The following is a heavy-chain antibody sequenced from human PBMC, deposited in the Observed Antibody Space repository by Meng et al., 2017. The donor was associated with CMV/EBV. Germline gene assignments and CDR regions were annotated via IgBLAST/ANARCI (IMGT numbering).Heavy chain of an antibody. J-gene: IGHJ4*02. CDR3: ARVGRTSCYDY. CDR1: GCSISSGDYY. Sequence: QWRHHEAGPGLVKPSQTLSLTCTVSGCSISSGDYYRSLIRQPPGKGLEWIAYIYYSGSTYYNPSLKSRVTIAVDTSKNQFSLKLSSVTAADTAVYYCARVGRTSCYDYWGQGTLVTVSS. D-gene: IGHD2-2*01. V-gene: IGHV4-30-4*08. CDR2: IYYSGST.